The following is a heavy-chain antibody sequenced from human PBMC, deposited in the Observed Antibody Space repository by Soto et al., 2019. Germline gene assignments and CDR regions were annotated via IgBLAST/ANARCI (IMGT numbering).Heavy chain of an antibody. CDR2: TYYRSKWYN. CDR3: AREIPLGQQLSS. J-gene: IGHJ4*02. D-gene: IGHD6-13*01. Sequence: PSQPLSLTCAISGDSVSSNSAAWNWIRQSPSRGLEWLGRTYYRSKWYNDYAVSAKSRITINPDTSKNQFSLQLNSVTPEDAAVYHCAREIPLGQQLSSWGQGTLVTVSS. V-gene: IGHV6-1*01. CDR1: GDSVSSNSAA.